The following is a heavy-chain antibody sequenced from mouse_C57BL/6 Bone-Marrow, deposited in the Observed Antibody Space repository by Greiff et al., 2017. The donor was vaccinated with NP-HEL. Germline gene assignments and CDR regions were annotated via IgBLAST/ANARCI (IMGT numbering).Heavy chain of an antibody. CDR3: ARKAYYGRSYEFAY. Sequence: VQLQQPGAELVKPGASVKLSCKASGYTFTTYWMQWVKQRPGQGLEWIGEIDPSDSYTNSNPKFKGKATLTGDTSSSTANMQLSSLTSEDSAVYYCARKAYYGRSYEFAYWGQGTLVTVSA. CDR1: GYTFTTYW. D-gene: IGHD1-1*01. CDR2: IDPSDSYT. V-gene: IGHV1-50*01. J-gene: IGHJ3*01.